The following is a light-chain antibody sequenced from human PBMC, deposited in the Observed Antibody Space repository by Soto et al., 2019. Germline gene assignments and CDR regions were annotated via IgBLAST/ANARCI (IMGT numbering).Light chain of an antibody. CDR2: GAS. Sequence: EIVMTQSPATLSVSLGVRATLSCRASQSVSSNLAWYQQKPGQAPRLLIYGASTRAAGIPARFSGSGSGTEFTLTISSLQSEDFAVYYCQQYNNWPLFGGGTKVDIK. CDR3: QQYNNWPL. V-gene: IGKV3-15*01. J-gene: IGKJ4*01. CDR1: QSVSSN.